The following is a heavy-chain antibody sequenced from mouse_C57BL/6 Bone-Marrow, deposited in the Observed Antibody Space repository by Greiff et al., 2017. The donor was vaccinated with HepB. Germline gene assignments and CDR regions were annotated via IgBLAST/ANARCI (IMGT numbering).Heavy chain of an antibody. CDR1: GYSITSDY. CDR2: ISYSGST. J-gene: IGHJ3*01. CDR3: ARSGRWDPETFAY. V-gene: IGHV3-8*01. Sequence: EVKLLESGPGLAKPSQTLSLTCSVPGYSITSDYWNWIRKFPGNKLEYMGYISYSGSTYYNPSLKSRISITRDTSKNQYYLQLNSVTTEDTATYYCARSGRWDPETFAYWGQGTLVTVSA. D-gene: IGHD4-1*01.